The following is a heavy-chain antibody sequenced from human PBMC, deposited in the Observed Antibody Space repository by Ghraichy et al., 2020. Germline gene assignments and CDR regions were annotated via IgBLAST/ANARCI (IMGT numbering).Heavy chain of an antibody. V-gene: IGHV3-23*01. CDR1: GFTFYNYA. J-gene: IGHJ4*01. CDR2: ISESGGST. Sequence: GPLRRSCAASGFTFYNYAMTWVRQAPGKGLEWVSGISESGGSTYYADSVKGRFTISRDNSKNSLYLQMNSLRAEDTAVYYCAKDTYDDIWDEGAKAPYWGRGTLVTVSS. D-gene: IGHD3-22*01. CDR3: AKDTYDDIWDEGAKAPY.